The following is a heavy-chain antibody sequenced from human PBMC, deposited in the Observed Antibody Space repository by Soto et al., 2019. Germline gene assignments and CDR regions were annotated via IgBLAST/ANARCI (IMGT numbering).Heavy chain of an antibody. J-gene: IGHJ4*02. V-gene: IGHV3-7*01. CDR2: IKPEGGEE. Sequence: GGSLRLSCSASGFTFSNYWMNWVRQAPGKGLEWVANIKPEGGEEYYVDSVKGRFTISRDNAKNSLYLQMNNLRDDDTALYYCVRDAHRGGDYDYWGQGALFTVAS. CDR1: GFTFSNYW. CDR3: VRDAHRGGDYDY. D-gene: IGHD3-16*01.